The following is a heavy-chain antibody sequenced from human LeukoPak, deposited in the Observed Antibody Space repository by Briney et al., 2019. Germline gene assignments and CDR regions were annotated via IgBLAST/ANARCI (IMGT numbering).Heavy chain of an antibody. CDR2: IRYDGSNK. CDR1: GFTFSSYG. V-gene: IGHV3-30*02. D-gene: IGHD3-9*01. CDR3: ARGTYDILTGLLDP. Sequence: SGGSLRLSCAASGFTFSSYGMHWVRQAPGKGLEWVAFIRYDGSNKYYADSVKGRFTISRGNSKNTLYLQMNSLRAEDTAVYYCARGTYDILTGLLDPWGQGTLVTVSS. J-gene: IGHJ5*02.